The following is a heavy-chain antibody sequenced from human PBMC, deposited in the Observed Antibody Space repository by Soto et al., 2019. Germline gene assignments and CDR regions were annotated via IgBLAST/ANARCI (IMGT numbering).Heavy chain of an antibody. CDR3: ASDTFSMMRGVMRGTYFGMDV. J-gene: IGHJ6*02. D-gene: IGHD3-10*01. Sequence: LLASGGGLVKPGGSLRLSCAASGFDFRTYTINWVRQEPGKGLVWVSSINTIGSYIYYADSLRGRLTISKDNAKNALFLQMNSLRAEDTAVYYCASDTFSMMRGVMRGTYFGMDVWGRGATVIVSS. V-gene: IGHV3-21*01. CDR1: GFDFRTYT. CDR2: INTIGSYI.